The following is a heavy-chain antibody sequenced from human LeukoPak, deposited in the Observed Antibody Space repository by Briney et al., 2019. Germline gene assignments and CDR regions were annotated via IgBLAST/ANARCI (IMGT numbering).Heavy chain of an antibody. D-gene: IGHD6-19*01. CDR3: ARVPRRIAVAGIYYFDY. CDR1: GYTFTSYG. Sequence: ASVKVSCKASGYTFTSYGISWVRQAPGQGLEWMGWISAYNGNTNYAQKLQGRVTMTTDTSTSTAYMELRSLRSDDTAVYYCARVPRRIAVAGIYYFDYWGQGTLVTVSS. CDR2: ISAYNGNT. V-gene: IGHV1-18*01. J-gene: IGHJ4*02.